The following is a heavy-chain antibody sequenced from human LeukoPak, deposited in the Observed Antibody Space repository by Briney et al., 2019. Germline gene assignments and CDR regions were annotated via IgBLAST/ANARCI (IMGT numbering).Heavy chain of an antibody. Sequence: SETLSLTCAVYGGSFSGYYWSWIRQPPGKGLEWIGEINHSGSTNYNPSLKSRVTISVDTSKNQFSLKLSSVTAADTAVYYCARRWMIGRGSGGYFDYWGQGTLVTVSS. V-gene: IGHV4-34*01. CDR3: ARRWMIGRGSGGYFDY. CDR2: INHSGST. J-gene: IGHJ4*02. D-gene: IGHD3-10*01. CDR1: GGSFSGYY.